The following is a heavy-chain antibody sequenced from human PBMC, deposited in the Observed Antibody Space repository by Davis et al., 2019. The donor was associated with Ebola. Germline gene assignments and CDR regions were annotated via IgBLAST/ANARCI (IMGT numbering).Heavy chain of an antibody. CDR2: IYYNGNP. J-gene: IGHJ4*02. Sequence: MPSETLSLTCSVSGGSMSSCSYYWSWIRPSPEKGLEWIAYIYYNGNPYYNPSLKSRVTISVDTSKNQFSLKLSSVTAADTAVYYCARDTSTTGWGIDYWGQGTVVTVSS. CDR1: GGSMSSCSYY. V-gene: IGHV4-61*01. CDR3: ARDTSTTGWGIDY. D-gene: IGHD6-19*01.